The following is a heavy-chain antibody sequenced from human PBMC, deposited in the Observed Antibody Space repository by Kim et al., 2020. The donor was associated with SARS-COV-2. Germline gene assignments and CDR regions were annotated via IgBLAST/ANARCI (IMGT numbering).Heavy chain of an antibody. D-gene: IGHD6-13*01. Sequence: AAVKVSCKASGYTFTSYSMHWVRQAPGQRLEWMGWINPNNGKTKFSQNFHGRVTFTRDTSSTTAYMELNSLRSEDTAGYFLARVYGIAAAMDYWGQGTLV. CDR1: GYTFTSYS. V-gene: IGHV1-3*01. CDR2: INPNNGKT. J-gene: IGHJ4*02. CDR3: ARVYGIAAAMDY.